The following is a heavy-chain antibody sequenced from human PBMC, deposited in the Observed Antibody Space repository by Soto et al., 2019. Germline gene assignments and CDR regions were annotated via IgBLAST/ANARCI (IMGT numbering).Heavy chain of an antibody. D-gene: IGHD2-21*01. J-gene: IGHJ3*01. V-gene: IGHV1-69*12. CDR3: ARGHECGGNSDAFDV. CDR1: GGSFTREA. Sequence: QVQLVQSGAEVKKPGSSVKVSCKASGGSFTREAINWVRQAPGQGPEWMGGILPFFGTADYAQKFQGRVTITADVSTTTAYMELSTLTFEDPAVYYCARGHECGGNSDAFDVWGQGTMVTVPS. CDR2: ILPFFGTA.